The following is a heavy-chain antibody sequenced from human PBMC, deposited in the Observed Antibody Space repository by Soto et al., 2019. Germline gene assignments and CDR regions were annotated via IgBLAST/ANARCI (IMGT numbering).Heavy chain of an antibody. D-gene: IGHD4-4*01. J-gene: IGHJ5*02. CDR1: GFTFSDSW. Sequence: EVQLVESGGGLVQPGGSLRLSCTASGFTFSDSWMTWVRQAPGKGLEWVARIKTDESEKKYADSVKGRFSISRDNAKNSMYLQMDRLRGEDTAVYYCVRGGSNYASWGQGTLVTVSS. V-gene: IGHV3-7*01. CDR3: VRGGSNYAS. CDR2: IKTDESEK.